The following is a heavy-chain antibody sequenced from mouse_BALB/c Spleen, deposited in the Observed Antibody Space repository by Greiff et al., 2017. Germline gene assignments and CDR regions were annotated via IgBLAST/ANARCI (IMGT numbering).Heavy chain of an antibody. CDR1: GFTFSDYY. Sequence: EVKLVESGGGLVKPGGSLKLSCAASGFTFSDYYMYWVRQTPEKRLEWVATISDGGSYTYYPDSVKGRFTISRDNAKNNLYLQMSSLKSEDTAMYYCARDNYRYDGGADYWGQGTTLTVSS. J-gene: IGHJ2*01. V-gene: IGHV5-4*02. CDR2: ISDGGSYT. CDR3: ARDNYRYDGGADY. D-gene: IGHD2-14*01.